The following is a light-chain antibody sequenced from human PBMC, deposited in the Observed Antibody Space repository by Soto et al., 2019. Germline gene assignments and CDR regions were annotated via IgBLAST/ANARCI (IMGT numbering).Light chain of an antibody. J-gene: IGKJ4*01. Sequence: IQLTQSPSSLSASVGDRVTITCRASQDISSYLGLYQQKPGKAPKLLIYAASTLQSGVPSRFSGSGSGTDFTLTINSLQPEDFATYFCQQLNNYPSTFGGGTKVEIK. CDR3: QQLNNYPST. CDR2: AAS. CDR1: QDISSY. V-gene: IGKV1-9*01.